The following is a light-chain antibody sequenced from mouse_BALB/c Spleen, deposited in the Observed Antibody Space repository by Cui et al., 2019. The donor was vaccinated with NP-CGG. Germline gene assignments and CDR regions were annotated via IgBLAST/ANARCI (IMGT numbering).Light chain of an antibody. Sequence: QAVVTQEPAPTTSPGQTVTLTCPSSTGAVTTSNYATWVQEKQDHLFTGLIGGTNNRAPGVPARFSGSLIGNKAALTITGAQTEDEAIYFCALWYSNHWVFGGGTKLTVL. V-gene: IGLV1*01. CDR3: ALWYSNHWV. CDR1: TGAVTTSNY. J-gene: IGLJ1*01. CDR2: GTN.